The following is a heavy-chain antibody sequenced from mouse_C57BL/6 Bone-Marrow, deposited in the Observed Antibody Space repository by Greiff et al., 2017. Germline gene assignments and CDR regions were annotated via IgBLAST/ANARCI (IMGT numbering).Heavy chain of an antibody. CDR3: ARKGGNYYAMDY. Sequence: VHLVESGAELARPGASVTMSCKASGYTFPSYTMHWVKQRPGQGLEWIGYINPSSGYTKYNQKFKDKATLTADKSSSTAYMQLSSLTSEDSAVYYCARKGGNYYAMDYWGQGTSVTVSS. V-gene: IGHV1-4*01. D-gene: IGHD2-1*01. J-gene: IGHJ4*01. CDR1: GYTFPSYT. CDR2: INPSSGYT.